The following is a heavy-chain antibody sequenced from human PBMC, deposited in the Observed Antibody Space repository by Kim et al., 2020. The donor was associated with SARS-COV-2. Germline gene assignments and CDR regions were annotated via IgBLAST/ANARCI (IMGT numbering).Heavy chain of an antibody. D-gene: IGHD5-18*01. J-gene: IGHJ5*02. V-gene: IGHV4-59*01. Sequence: SLKSRVTISVDTSKNQFSLKLSSVTAADTAVYYCAREVVDTAMGDNWFDPWGQGTLVTVSS. CDR3: AREVVDTAMGDNWFDP.